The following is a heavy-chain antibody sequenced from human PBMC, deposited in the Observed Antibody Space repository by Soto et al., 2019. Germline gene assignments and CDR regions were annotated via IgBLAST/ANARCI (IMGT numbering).Heavy chain of an antibody. V-gene: IGHV4-59*01. Sequence: SETLSLTCTVSGGSISSYYWSWIRQPPGKGLEWIGYIYYSGSTNYNPSLKSRVTISVDTSKNQFSLKLSSVTAADTAVYYCARVIAVALYFDYWGQGTLVTVSS. D-gene: IGHD6-19*01. J-gene: IGHJ4*02. CDR2: IYYSGST. CDR3: ARVIAVALYFDY. CDR1: GGSISSYY.